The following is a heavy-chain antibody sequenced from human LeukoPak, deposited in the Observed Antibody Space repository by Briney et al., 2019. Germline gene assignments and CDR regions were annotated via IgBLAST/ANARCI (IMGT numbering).Heavy chain of an antibody. J-gene: IGHJ4*02. Sequence: PGRSLRLSCALAGPTSSIYGTHWVRQAPGKGLEWVALISYDGTNKYYADSVKGRFTISRDNSKNTLYLQMNSLRAEDTAVYYCAKDRSKGSYDDEFDFWGQGTLVIVSS. CDR2: ISYDGTNK. CDR1: GPTSSIYG. CDR3: AKDRSKGSYDDEFDF. V-gene: IGHV3-30*18. D-gene: IGHD1-26*01.